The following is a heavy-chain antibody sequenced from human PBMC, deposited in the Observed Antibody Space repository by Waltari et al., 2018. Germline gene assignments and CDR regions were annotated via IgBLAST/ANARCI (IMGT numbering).Heavy chain of an antibody. D-gene: IGHD2-2*01. V-gene: IGHV4-4*02. J-gene: IGHJ4*02. Sequence: QVQLQESGQGLVKPSGTLSLTCAVPGYSISGNYWWSWVRQSPEKGLEWIGQVHHSGKTHYNPSLQSRVTISVDKPKNQFSLNLNSVTGADTAVYYCAGDRAIGLFFDYWGRGTLVTVSS. CDR1: GYSISGNYW. CDR3: AGDRAIGLFFDY. CDR2: VHHSGKT.